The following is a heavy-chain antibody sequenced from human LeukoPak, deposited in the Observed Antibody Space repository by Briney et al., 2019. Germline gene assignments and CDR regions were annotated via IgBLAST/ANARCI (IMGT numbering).Heavy chain of an antibody. V-gene: IGHV1-8*01. CDR2: MNPNSGNT. CDR3: ARASGWLQPPSRY. CDR1: GYTFTSYD. D-gene: IGHD5-24*01. J-gene: IGHJ4*02. Sequence: ASVKVSRKASGYTFTSYDINWVRQATGQGLEWMGWMNPNSGNTGYAQKFQGRVTMTRNTSISTAYMELSSLRSEDTAVYYCARASGWLQPPSRYWGQGTLVTASS.